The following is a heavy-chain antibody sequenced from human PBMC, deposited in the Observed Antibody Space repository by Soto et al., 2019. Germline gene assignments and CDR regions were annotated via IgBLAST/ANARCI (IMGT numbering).Heavy chain of an antibody. D-gene: IGHD6-19*01. Sequence: GGSLRLSCAASGCSFSSYAMSWVRQAPGKGLEWVSAISGSGGSTYYADSVKGRFTISRDNSKNTLYLQMNSLRAEDTAVYYCAKSPSIAVAAHYFAYCGQGPQVTVSS. CDR1: GCSFSSYA. CDR3: AKSPSIAVAAHYFAY. J-gene: IGHJ4*02. V-gene: IGHV3-23*01. CDR2: ISGSGGST.